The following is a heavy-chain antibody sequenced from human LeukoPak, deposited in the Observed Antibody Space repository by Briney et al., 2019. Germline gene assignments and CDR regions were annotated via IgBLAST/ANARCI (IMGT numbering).Heavy chain of an antibody. CDR3: AKDRGSLSWFGELLHFFDH. CDR1: GFTFSSYD. D-gene: IGHD3-10*01. CDR2: ISSSDGTT. V-gene: IGHV3-23*01. J-gene: IGHJ4*02. Sequence: GGSLRLSCAASGFTFSSYDMSWVRQAPGKGLEWVSAISSSDGTTYYADPVKGRFTISRDTSKNTLYLQMNSLRAEDTAVYYCAKDRGSLSWFGELLHFFDHWGQGTLVTVSS.